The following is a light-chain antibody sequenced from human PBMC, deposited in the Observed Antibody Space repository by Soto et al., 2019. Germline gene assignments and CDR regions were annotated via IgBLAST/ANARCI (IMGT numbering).Light chain of an antibody. CDR2: KAS. V-gene: IGKV1-5*03. Sequence: DIQMTQSPSTLSASVGDSVTITCRASQDIRIWLAWYQQKPGKAPNLLIYKASILETGVPSRFSGSGSETEFSLSISGLQPDDFATYYCQQYDSFLYTFGQGTKLEIK. J-gene: IGKJ2*01. CDR3: QQYDSFLYT. CDR1: QDIRIW.